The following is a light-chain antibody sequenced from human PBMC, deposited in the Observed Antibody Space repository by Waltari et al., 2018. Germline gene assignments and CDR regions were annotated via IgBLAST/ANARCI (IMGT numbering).Light chain of an antibody. V-gene: IGKV3-15*01. J-gene: IGKJ4*01. Sequence: EIVMTQSPATLSVSPGERPTLSCRASQSVSSNLAWYQQKPGQAPRLLIYGASTRATGIPARFSGSGSVTEFTLTFSSLQSEDFAVYCCQQYNNWPLTFGGGAKVEI. CDR2: GAS. CDR3: QQYNNWPLT. CDR1: QSVSSN.